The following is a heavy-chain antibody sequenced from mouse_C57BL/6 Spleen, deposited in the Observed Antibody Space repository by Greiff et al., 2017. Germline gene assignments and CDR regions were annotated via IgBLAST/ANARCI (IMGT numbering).Heavy chain of an antibody. CDR1: GYTFTSYW. J-gene: IGHJ4*01. V-gene: IGHV1-74*01. CDR2: IHPSDSDT. Sequence: QVHVKQPGAELVKPGASVKVSCKASGYTFTSYWMHWVKQRPGQGLEWIGRIHPSDSDTNYNQKFKGKATLTVDKSSSTAYMQLSSLTSEDSAVYYCAGSTMIKDAMDYWGQGTSVTVSS. CDR3: AGSTMIKDAMDY. D-gene: IGHD2-4*01.